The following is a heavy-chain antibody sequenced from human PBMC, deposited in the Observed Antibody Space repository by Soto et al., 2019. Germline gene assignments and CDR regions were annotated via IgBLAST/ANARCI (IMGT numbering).Heavy chain of an antibody. V-gene: IGHV4-39*01. CDR3: APLSVSLSGPYGIHV. CDR2: MLYSGLT. J-gene: IGHJ6*02. D-gene: IGHD2-15*01. Sequence: SETLSLTCSVSGYSVSSSDYYWAWIRQPPGKGLEWIGSMLYSGLTYYNPSLKSRVTLSVDTSKNQFSVRLNSVTASDTAVYYCAPLSVSLSGPYGIHVWGQGTTVTVPS. CDR1: GYSVSSSDYY.